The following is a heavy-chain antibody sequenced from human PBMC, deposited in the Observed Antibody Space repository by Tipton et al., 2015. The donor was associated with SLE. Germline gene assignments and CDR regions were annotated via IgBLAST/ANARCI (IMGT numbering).Heavy chain of an antibody. J-gene: IGHJ4*02. D-gene: IGHD3-22*01. CDR1: DGSIGSYY. CDR2: IYYMGST. Sequence: TLSLTCSVSDGSIGSYYWNWIRQPPGKGLEWIGFIYYMGSTTYNPSLESRVTISIDTSKMQFSLKLTSVTAADTAVYYCARDYYDSRGYTLFDYWGQGALVTVSS. V-gene: IGHV4-59*01. CDR3: ARDYYDSRGYTLFDY.